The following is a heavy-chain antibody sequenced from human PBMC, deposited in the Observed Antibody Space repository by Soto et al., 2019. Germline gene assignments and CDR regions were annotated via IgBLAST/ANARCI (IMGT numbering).Heavy chain of an antibody. V-gene: IGHV4-34*01. CDR1: GGSFNGHY. CDR3: ARRVRFLEWLDDY. CDR2: INHSGST. D-gene: IGHD3-3*01. J-gene: IGHJ4*02. Sequence: ASETLSLTCAVYGGSFNGHYWSWIRQPPGKGLEWIGEINHSGSTNYNPSLKSRVTISVDTSKNQFSLKLSSVTAADTAVYYCARRVRFLEWLDDYWGQGTLVTVSS.